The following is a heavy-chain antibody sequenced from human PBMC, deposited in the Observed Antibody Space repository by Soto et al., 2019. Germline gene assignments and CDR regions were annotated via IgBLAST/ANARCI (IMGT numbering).Heavy chain of an antibody. J-gene: IGHJ4*02. Sequence: GGSLRLSCAASVFTFISYDMHWVRQATGKGLEWVSAIGTAGDPYYPGSVKGRFTISRENAKNSLYLQMNSLRAGDTAVYYCARGSWYYDSSGYYSGYFDYWGQGTLVTVPQ. V-gene: IGHV3-13*05. D-gene: IGHD3-22*01. CDR1: VFTFISYD. CDR3: ARGSWYYDSSGYYSGYFDY. CDR2: IGTAGDP.